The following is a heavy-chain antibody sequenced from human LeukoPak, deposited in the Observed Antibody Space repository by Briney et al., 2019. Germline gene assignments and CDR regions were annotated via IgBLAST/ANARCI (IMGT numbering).Heavy chain of an antibody. CDR1: GFTFSSYG. CDR2: IWYDGSNK. CDR3: ARGSGYSGYDAVDY. Sequence: GRSLRLSCAASGFTFSSYGMHWVRQAPGKGLEWVAVIWYDGSNKYYADSVKGRFTSSRDNSKNTLYLQMNSLRAEDTAVYYCARGSGYSGYDAVDYWGQGTLVTVSS. J-gene: IGHJ4*02. D-gene: IGHD5-12*01. V-gene: IGHV3-33*01.